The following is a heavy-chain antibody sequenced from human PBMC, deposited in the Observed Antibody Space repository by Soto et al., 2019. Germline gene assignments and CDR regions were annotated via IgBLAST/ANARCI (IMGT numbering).Heavy chain of an antibody. CDR3: ALGSRGY. Sequence: PSETLSLTCTVSGGSIGTYYWSWIRQPPGKGLEWIGYVDYSGSTNYNPSLKSRVTISIDTSKNQFSLKLTSVTAADTAVYYCALGSRGYWGQGTLVTVSS. D-gene: IGHD3-22*01. CDR2: VDYSGST. J-gene: IGHJ4*02. CDR1: GGSIGTYY. V-gene: IGHV4-59*01.